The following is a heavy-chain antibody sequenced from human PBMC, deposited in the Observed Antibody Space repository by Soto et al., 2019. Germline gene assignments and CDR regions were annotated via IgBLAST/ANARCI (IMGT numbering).Heavy chain of an antibody. D-gene: IGHD6-6*01. V-gene: IGHV4-4*02. J-gene: IGHJ5*02. CDR2: IYHSGST. CDR1: SGSISSSNW. Sequence: PSETLSLTCAVSSGSISSSNWWSWVRQPPGKGLEWIGEIYHSGSTNYNPSLKSRVTISVDKSKNQFSLKLSSVTPADTAVYYCARAEIAARDWFDPWGQGTLVTVSS. CDR3: ARAEIAARDWFDP.